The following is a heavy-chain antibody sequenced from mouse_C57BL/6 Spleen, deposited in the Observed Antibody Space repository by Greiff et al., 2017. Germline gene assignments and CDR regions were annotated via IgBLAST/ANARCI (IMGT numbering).Heavy chain of an antibody. V-gene: IGHV1-80*01. J-gene: IGHJ3*01. CDR1: GYAFSSYW. Sequence: VQLQQSGAELVKPGASVTISCKASGYAFSSYWMNWVKQRPGKGLEWIGQFYPGAGDTNYNGKFKGKATLTADKSSSTAYLQRSRLTSEDSEVYFCARYDYDYEGFAYWGQGTLVTVSA. D-gene: IGHD2-4*01. CDR2: FYPGAGDT. CDR3: ARYDYDYEGFAY.